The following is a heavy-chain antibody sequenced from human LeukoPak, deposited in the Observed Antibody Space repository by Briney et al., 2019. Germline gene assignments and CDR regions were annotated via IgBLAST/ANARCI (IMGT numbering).Heavy chain of an antibody. CDR2: INAGNGNT. J-gene: IGHJ5*02. CDR3: ARDLRNSYSSSWLFDP. D-gene: IGHD6-13*01. Sequence: ASVKVSCKASGYTFTSYAMHWVRQAPGQRHEWMGWINAGNGNTKYSQKFQGRVTITRDTSASTAYMELSSLRSEDTAVYYCARDLRNSYSSSWLFDPWGQGTLVTVSS. V-gene: IGHV1-3*01. CDR1: GYTFTSYA.